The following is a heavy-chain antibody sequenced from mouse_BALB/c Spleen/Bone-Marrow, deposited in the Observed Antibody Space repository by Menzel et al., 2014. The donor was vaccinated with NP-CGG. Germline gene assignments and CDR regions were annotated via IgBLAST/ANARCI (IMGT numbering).Heavy chain of an antibody. J-gene: IGHJ2*01. V-gene: IGHV1S81*02. CDR3: ARRATTVVATDY. Sequence: VQRVESGAELVKPGASVKLSCKASGYTFTSYWMHWVKQRPGQGLEWIGEINPSNGRTNYNEKFKSKATLTVDKSSSTASMQLSSLTSEDSAVYYCARRATTVVATDYWGQGTTLTVSS. CDR2: INPSNGRT. CDR1: GYTFTSYW. D-gene: IGHD1-1*01.